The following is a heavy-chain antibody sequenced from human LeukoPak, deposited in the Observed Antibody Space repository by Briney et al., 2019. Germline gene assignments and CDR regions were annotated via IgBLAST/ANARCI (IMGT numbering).Heavy chain of an antibody. D-gene: IGHD2-2*02. V-gene: IGHV1-2*02. CDR2: IYPNSGGT. J-gene: IGHJ4*02. CDR3: ARDFWSVVPAAILHY. Sequence: ASVKVSCKASGYTFTGYYMHWVRQAPGQGLEWMGWIYPNSGGTNYAQKFQGRVTMTRDTSISTAYMELSRLRSDDTAVYYCARDFWSVVPAAILHYWGQGTLVTVSS. CDR1: GYTFTGYY.